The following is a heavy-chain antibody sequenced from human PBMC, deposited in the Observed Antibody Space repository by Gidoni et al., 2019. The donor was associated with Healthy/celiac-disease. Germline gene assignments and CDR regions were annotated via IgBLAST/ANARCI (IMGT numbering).Heavy chain of an antibody. CDR2: IYTSGST. J-gene: IGHJ4*02. CDR1: GGSISSGSYY. CDR3: AGQTVSKEA. V-gene: IGHV4-61*02. D-gene: IGHD1-1*01. Sequence: QVQLQESAPGLVKPSQTLSLTCPVPGGSISSGSYYWSWIRQPAGKGLEWIGRIYTSGSTNYNPSLKSRVTISVDTSKNQFSLKLSSVTAADTAVYYCAGQTVSKEAWGQGTLVTVSS.